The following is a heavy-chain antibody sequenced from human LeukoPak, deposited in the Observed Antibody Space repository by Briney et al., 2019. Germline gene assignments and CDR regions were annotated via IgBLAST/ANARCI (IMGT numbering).Heavy chain of an antibody. D-gene: IGHD3-10*01. V-gene: IGHV3-64D*06. Sequence: GGSLRLSCSASGFNFRNYAMHWVRQAPGKGLEYVSAMSVVTDRTFYAGSVMGRFTISRDNSANTLYLQMSSLRPEDTAVYYCAKPARGSGIQDGFDSWGQGTLVTVSS. J-gene: IGHJ4*02. CDR3: AKPARGSGIQDGFDS. CDR2: MSVVTDRT. CDR1: GFNFRNYA.